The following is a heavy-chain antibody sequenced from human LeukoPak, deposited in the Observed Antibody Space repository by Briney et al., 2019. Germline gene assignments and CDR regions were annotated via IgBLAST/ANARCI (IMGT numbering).Heavy chain of an antibody. CDR2: MNPYSGNT. CDR1: GYTFNYYD. CDR3: AREEVVVVAEEGYMDV. J-gene: IGHJ6*03. Sequence: GASVKVSCKASGYTFNYYDINWVRQATGQGLEWMGWMNPYSGNTGYAQKFQGRVTMTRNISISTAYMEMSSLTSEDTAVYYCAREEVVVVAEEGYMDVWGKGTTVTVAS. D-gene: IGHD2-15*01. V-gene: IGHV1-8*01.